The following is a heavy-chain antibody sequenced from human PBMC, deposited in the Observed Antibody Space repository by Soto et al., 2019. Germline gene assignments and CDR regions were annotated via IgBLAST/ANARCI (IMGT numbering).Heavy chain of an antibody. Sequence: GGSLRLSWGSSGVTFNRYGMNWVRQAPGKGLEWVSSVTSSSSSMLYADSVKGRFTISRDDAKDSLFLQMNSLRADDTAVYYCAREADFASSGYVLDYWGQGTLVTVSS. CDR1: GVTFNRYG. J-gene: IGHJ4*02. CDR3: AREADFASSGYVLDY. CDR2: VTSSSSSM. V-gene: IGHV3-21*01. D-gene: IGHD3-22*01.